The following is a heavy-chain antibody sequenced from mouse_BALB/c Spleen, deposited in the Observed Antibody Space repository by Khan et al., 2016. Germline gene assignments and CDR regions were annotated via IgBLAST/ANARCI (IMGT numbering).Heavy chain of an antibody. CDR3: GNYAMDY. CDR2: IWAGGST. Sequence: QVQLKESGPGLVAPSQSLSITCTVSGYSLTSYGVHWVRQPPGQGLEWRGVIWAGGSTNYNTALMSGLSIRKDNPKSTVSFKMHSLPTDDTSMYYCGNYAMDYWSQGTSVTVSS. V-gene: IGHV2-9*02. CDR1: GYSLTSYG. J-gene: IGHJ4*01.